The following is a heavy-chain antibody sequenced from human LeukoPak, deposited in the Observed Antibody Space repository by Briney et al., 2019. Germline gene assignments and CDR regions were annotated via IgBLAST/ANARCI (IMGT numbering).Heavy chain of an antibody. CDR3: ARGGSRAARDWFDP. V-gene: IGHV1-69*13. D-gene: IGHD6-6*01. CDR1: GGTFSSYA. Sequence: SVKVSCTASGGTFSSYAISWVRQAPGQGLEWMGGIIPIFGTANYAQRFQGRVTITADESTSTAYMELSSLRSEDTAAYYCARGGSRAARDWFDPWGQGTLVTVSS. J-gene: IGHJ5*02. CDR2: IIPIFGTA.